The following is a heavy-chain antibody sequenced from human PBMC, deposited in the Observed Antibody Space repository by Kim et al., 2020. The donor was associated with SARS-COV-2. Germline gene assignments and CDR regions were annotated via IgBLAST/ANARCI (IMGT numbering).Heavy chain of an antibody. D-gene: IGHD3-22*01. CDR1: GGTFSSYA. J-gene: IGHJ4*02. CDR2: IIPIFGTA. CDR3: ARMEYYYDSSGYSFRPFDY. Sequence: SEKVSCKASGGTFSSYAISWVRQAPGQGLEWMGGIIPIFGTANYAQKFQGRVTITADESTSTAYMELSSLRSEDTAVYYCARMEYYYDSSGYSFRPFDYWGQGTLVTVSS. V-gene: IGHV1-69*13.